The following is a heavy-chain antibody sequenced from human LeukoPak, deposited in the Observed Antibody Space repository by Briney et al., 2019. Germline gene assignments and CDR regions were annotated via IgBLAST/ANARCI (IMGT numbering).Heavy chain of an antibody. J-gene: IGHJ2*01. CDR3: ARVRTEWYIDL. D-gene: IGHD2-8*02. CDR1: GFIFSPYW. V-gene: IGHV3-7*01. Sequence: PGGSLRLSCAASGFIFSPYWVTWVRQAPGKGLEWVANMKEDGGEKFYVDSVRGRFTISRDNAKNSLYLQMNSLRVEDTGVYYCARVRTEWYIDLWGRGTLVTVST. CDR2: MKEDGGEK.